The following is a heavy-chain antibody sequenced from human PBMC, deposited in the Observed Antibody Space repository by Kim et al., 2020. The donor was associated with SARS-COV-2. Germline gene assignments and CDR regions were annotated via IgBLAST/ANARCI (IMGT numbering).Heavy chain of an antibody. CDR1: GFTFSSYG. D-gene: IGHD2-2*01. J-gene: IGHJ6*02. Sequence: GGSLRLSCAASGFTFSSYGMSWVRQAPGKGLEWVSVISGSGGNTYYADSVKGRFTISRDNSKNTLYLQMNSLRAEDTAVYYCVKESCSSSSCYYGMDVWGQGTTVTVSS. V-gene: IGHV3-23*01. CDR3: VKESCSSSSCYYGMDV. CDR2: ISGSGGNT.